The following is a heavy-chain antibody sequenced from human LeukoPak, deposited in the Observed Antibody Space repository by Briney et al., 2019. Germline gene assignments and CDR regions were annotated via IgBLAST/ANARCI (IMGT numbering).Heavy chain of an antibody. CDR2: IYPGDSDT. D-gene: IGHD2-2*01. J-gene: IGHJ6*03. V-gene: IGHV5-51*01. Sequence: NRGESLKISCKGSGYSFTSYWIGWVRQMPGKGLEWMGIIYPGDSDTRYSPSFQGQVTISADKSISTAYLQWSSLKASDTAMYYCARPALYCSSTVCPPYMDVWGKGTTVTVSS. CDR1: GYSFTSYW. CDR3: ARPALYCSSTVCPPYMDV.